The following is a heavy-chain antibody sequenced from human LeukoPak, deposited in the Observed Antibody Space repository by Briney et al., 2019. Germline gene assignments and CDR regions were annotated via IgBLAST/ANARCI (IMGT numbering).Heavy chain of an antibody. Sequence: GGSLRLSCAASGFTVSSNYMSWVRQAPGKGLEWVSVIYSGGSTYYTDSVKGRFTISRDNSKNTLYLQMNSLRAEDTAVYYCARGSGIAVSADYWGQGTLVTVSS. V-gene: IGHV3-53*01. J-gene: IGHJ4*02. CDR1: GFTVSSNY. CDR2: IYSGGST. D-gene: IGHD6-19*01. CDR3: ARGSGIAVSADY.